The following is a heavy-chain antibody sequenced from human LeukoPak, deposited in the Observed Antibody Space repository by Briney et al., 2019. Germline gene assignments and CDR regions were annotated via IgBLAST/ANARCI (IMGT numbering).Heavy chain of an antibody. CDR2: IYYSGST. D-gene: IGHD2-15*01. CDR1: GGSISSNNYY. Sequence: PSETLSLTCTVSGGSISSNNYYWSWIRQPPGKGLEWIGRIYYSGSTYYNPSLKSRVTISVAPSKTHFSLKLSSVTAADTAVYFCARHYMVAVGPALWGQGTLVTVSS. V-gene: IGHV4-39*01. J-gene: IGHJ4*02. CDR3: ARHYMVAVGPAL.